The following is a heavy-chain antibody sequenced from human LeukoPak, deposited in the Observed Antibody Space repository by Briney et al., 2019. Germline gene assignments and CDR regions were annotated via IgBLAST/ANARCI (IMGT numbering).Heavy chain of an antibody. CDR2: IIPIFGTA. CDR3: ARSITMVRGVARGWFDP. Sequence: GSSVKVSCKASGGTFSSYAISWVRQAPGQGLEWMGGIIPIFGTANYAQKFQGRVTITTDESTSTAYMELSSLRSEDTAVYYCARSITMVRGVARGWFDPWGQGTLVTVSS. V-gene: IGHV1-69*05. CDR1: GGTFSSYA. J-gene: IGHJ5*02. D-gene: IGHD3-10*01.